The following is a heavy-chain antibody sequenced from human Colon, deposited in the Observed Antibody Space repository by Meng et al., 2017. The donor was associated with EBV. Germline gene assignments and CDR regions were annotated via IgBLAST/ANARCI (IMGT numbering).Heavy chain of an antibody. CDR1: GYTFTRYP. J-gene: IGHJ5*02. Sequence: QGQLVQSGVEVKKPGAAVKVSGKASGYTFTRYPMNWVRQAPGQGLEWMGWISTNTGNPTYAQGFTGRFVFSVDTSVSTAYLQISSLKAEDTAVYYCARGGNFDPWGQGTLVTVSS. D-gene: IGHD2/OR15-2a*01. CDR3: ARGGNFDP. V-gene: IGHV7-4-1*02. CDR2: ISTNTGNP.